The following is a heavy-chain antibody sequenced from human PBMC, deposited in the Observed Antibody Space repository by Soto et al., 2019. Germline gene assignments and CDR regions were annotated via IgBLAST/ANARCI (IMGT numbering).Heavy chain of an antibody. V-gene: IGHV3-33*01. CDR2: IWYDGSNK. Sequence: QVQLVESGGGVVQPGRSLRLSCAASGFTFSSYGMHWVRQAPGKGLEWVAVIWYDGSNKYYADSVKGRFTISRDNSKNTLYLQMNSLRAEDTAVYYCARVHVGATSKHTFDIWGQGTMVTVSS. CDR1: GFTFSSYG. CDR3: ARVHVGATSKHTFDI. J-gene: IGHJ3*02. D-gene: IGHD1-26*01.